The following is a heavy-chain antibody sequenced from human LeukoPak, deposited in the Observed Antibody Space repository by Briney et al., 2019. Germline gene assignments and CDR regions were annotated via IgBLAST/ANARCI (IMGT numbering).Heavy chain of an antibody. J-gene: IGHJ4*02. V-gene: IGHV3-74*01. CDR2: LNPDGTDT. CDR3: VGAHVAAY. D-gene: IGHD3-10*01. CDR1: GFTFSNYW. Sequence: GGSLRLSCAASGFTFSNYWMHWVRQVPGKGLVWVSHLNPDGTDTYYADSVKGRFTVSRDNARNTLYLQMNSLRAEDTAVYYCVGAHVAAYWGQGTLVTVSS.